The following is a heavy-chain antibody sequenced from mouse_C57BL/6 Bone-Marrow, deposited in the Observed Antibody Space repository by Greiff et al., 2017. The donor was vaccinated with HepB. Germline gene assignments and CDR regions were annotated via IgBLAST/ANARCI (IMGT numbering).Heavy chain of an antibody. V-gene: IGHV5-9-1*02. Sequence: EVQLVESGEGLVKPGGSLKLSCAASGFTFSSYAMSWVRQTPEKRLEWVAYISSGGDYIYYADTVKGRFTISRDNARNTLYLQMSSLKSEDTAMYYCTRAYGYDDGSWFAYGGQGTLVTVSA. D-gene: IGHD2-2*01. CDR2: ISSGGDYI. CDR1: GFTFSSYA. CDR3: TRAYGYDDGSWFAY. J-gene: IGHJ3*01.